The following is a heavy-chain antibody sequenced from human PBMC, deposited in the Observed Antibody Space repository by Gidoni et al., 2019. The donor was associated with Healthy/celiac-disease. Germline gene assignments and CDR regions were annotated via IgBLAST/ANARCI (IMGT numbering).Heavy chain of an antibody. V-gene: IGHV3-11*01. Sequence: QVQLVESGGGLVQPGGSLRLSCAASGFTFSDYYMSWSRKAPGKGLEWVAYISSSGSTIYYADSVKGRFTISRDNAKNSLYLQMNSLRAEDTAVYYCARTREVGATNWYFDLWGRGTLVTVSS. J-gene: IGHJ2*01. CDR2: ISSSGSTI. CDR1: GFTFSDYY. CDR3: ARTREVGATNWYFDL. D-gene: IGHD1-26*01.